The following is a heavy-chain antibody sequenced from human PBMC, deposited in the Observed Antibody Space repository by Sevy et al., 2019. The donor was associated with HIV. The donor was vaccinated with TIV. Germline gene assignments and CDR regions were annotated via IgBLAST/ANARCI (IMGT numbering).Heavy chain of an antibody. J-gene: IGHJ6*02. CDR1: GFTFGGYT. Sequence: SLRLSCTASGFTFGGYTMSWVRQAPGKGLEWVAFIRGKPYGGTTEYAASVKGRFTISRDDSKSIAYLQMNSLNTEDTAVYYCTRVEGAAVWGMDLWGQGTTVTVSS. V-gene: IGHV3-49*04. D-gene: IGHD1-26*01. CDR2: IRGKPYGGTT. CDR3: TRVEGAAVWGMDL.